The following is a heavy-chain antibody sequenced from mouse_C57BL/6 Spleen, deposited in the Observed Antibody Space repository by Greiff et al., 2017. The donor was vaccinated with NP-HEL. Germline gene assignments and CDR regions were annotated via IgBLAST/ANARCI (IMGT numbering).Heavy chain of an antibody. CDR2: ISSGSSTI. CDR1: GFTFSDYG. Sequence: DVHLVESGGGLVKPGGSLKLSCAASGFTFSDYGMHWVRQAPEKGLEWVAYISSGSSTIYYADTVKGRFTISRDNAKNTLLLQMTSLRSEDTAMYYCARGESTMVTYYAMDYWGQGTSVTVSS. V-gene: IGHV5-17*01. CDR3: ARGESTMVTYYAMDY. J-gene: IGHJ4*01. D-gene: IGHD2-2*01.